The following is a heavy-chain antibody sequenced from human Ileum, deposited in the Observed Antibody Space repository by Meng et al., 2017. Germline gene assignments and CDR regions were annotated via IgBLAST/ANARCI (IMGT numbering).Heavy chain of an antibody. CDR2: VNHDGGT. CDR1: VASFTGYS. Sequence: QVELHQGGARLLQPLGTLPPPSTVYVASFTGYSWPWSRQSPGKGLEWIGEVNHDGGTTSSPSLKSRVIISIDTSKNQFSLKLTAVTATDAAVYYCAREGSWFGADYWGQGTLVTVSS. J-gene: IGHJ4*02. D-gene: IGHD3-10*01. CDR3: AREGSWFGADY. V-gene: IGHV4-34*01.